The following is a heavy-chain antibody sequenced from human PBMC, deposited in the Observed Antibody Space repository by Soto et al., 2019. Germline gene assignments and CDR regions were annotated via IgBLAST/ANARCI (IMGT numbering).Heavy chain of an antibody. V-gene: IGHV3-15*07. D-gene: IGHD3-10*01. Sequence: GGSLRLSCAASGFTFSNAWMNWVRQAPGKGLEWVGRIKSKTDGGTTDYAAPVKGRFTISRDDSKSTLYLQMNSLKTEDTAVYYCTTDASVGFGELLEGEVADVWGQGTTVTVSS. CDR1: GFTFSNAW. J-gene: IGHJ6*02. CDR2: IKSKTDGGTT. CDR3: TTDASVGFGELLEGEVADV.